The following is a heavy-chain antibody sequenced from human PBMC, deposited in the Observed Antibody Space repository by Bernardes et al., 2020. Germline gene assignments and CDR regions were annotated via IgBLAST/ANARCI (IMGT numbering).Heavy chain of an antibody. J-gene: IGHJ3*02. CDR2: ISAYNGNT. CDR3: ARAEGYCSSTSCYMYAFDI. CDR1: GDTFTSYG. V-gene: IGHV1-18*01. Sequence: ASVKVSCKASGDTFTSYGISWVRQAPGQGLEWMGWISAYNGNTNFAQRLQGRVTMTTDTSTSTAYMELRSLRSDDTAVYYCARAEGYCSSTSCYMYAFDIWGQGTMVTVS. D-gene: IGHD2-2*02.